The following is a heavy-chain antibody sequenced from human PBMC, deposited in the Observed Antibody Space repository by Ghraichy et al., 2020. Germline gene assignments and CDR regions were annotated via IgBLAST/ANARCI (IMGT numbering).Heavy chain of an antibody. D-gene: IGHD2-2*01. CDR1: GFTFSNYA. Sequence: GGSLRLSCAASGFTFSNYAMSWVRQAPGKGLEWVSVISGSGGSTYYADSVKGRLTISRDSSKNTLYLQMNSLRAEDTAVYYCAKDGRYCSGSSCYDLPFFQHWGQGTLVTVSS. J-gene: IGHJ1*01. CDR3: AKDGRYCSGSSCYDLPFFQH. V-gene: IGHV3-23*01. CDR2: ISGSGGST.